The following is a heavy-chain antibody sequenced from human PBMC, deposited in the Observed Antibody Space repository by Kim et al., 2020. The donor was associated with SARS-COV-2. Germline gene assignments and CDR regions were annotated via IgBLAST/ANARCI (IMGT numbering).Heavy chain of an antibody. CDR3: ARGLESSPTAAGPLDY. J-gene: IGHJ4*02. Sequence: SETLSLTCAVYGGSFSGYYWSWIRQPPGKGLEWIGEINHSGSTNYNPSLKSRVTISVDTSKNQFSLKLSSVTAADTAVYYCARGLESSPTAAGPLDYWGQGTLVTVSS. CDR1: GGSFSGYY. V-gene: IGHV4-34*01. CDR2: INHSGST. D-gene: IGHD6-13*01.